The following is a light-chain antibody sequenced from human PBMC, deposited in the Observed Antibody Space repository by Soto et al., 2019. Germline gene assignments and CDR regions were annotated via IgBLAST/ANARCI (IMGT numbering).Light chain of an antibody. CDR2: AAS. V-gene: IGKV1-27*01. CDR1: QGISNY. CDR3: QKYNSAPRT. Sequence: DVQMTQAPSSLSASVGDSVTITCRASQGISNYLAWYQQKPGKVPKLLIYAASILQSAVPSRFSGSGSGTDFTLTISSLQPEDVATYYCQKYNSAPRTFGGGNKVEIK. J-gene: IGKJ4*01.